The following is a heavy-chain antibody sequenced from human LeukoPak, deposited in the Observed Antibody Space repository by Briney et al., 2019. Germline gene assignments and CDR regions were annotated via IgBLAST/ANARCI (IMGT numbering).Heavy chain of an antibody. CDR3: AREGTSGTHLNWFDP. J-gene: IGHJ5*02. D-gene: IGHD1-1*01. CDR1: GGSISSYY. V-gene: IGHV4-59*01. CDR2: IYYSGST. Sequence: SETLSLTCTVSGGSISSYYWSWIRQPPGKGLEWIGYIYYSGSTNYNPSLKCRVTISVDTSKNQFSLKLSSVTAADTAVYYCAREGTSGTHLNWFDPWGQGTLVTVSS.